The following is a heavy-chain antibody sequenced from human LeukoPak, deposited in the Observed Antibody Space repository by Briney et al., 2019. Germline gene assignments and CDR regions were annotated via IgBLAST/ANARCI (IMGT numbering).Heavy chain of an antibody. CDR1: GYTFTDYY. D-gene: IGHD3-3*01. CDR2: VDPEDGET. J-gene: IGHJ4*02. Sequence: GASVKVSCKVSGYTFTDYYMHWVQQAPGKGLERMGLVDPEDGETIYAEKFQGRVTITADTSTDTAYMELSSLRSEDTAVYYCATVARSSITIFGVALLHWGQGTLVTVSS. CDR3: ATVARSSITIFGVALLH. V-gene: IGHV1-69-2*01.